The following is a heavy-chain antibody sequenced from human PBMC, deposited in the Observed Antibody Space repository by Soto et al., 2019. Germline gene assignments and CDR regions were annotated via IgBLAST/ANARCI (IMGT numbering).Heavy chain of an antibody. CDR2: ISYDGSNK. CDR3: ARQYNTDAFDI. J-gene: IGHJ3*02. CDR1: GFTFSSYG. D-gene: IGHD3-3*01. V-gene: IGHV3-30*03. Sequence: GGSLRLSCAASGFTFSSYGMHWVRQAPGKGLEWVAVISYDGSNKYYADSVKGRFTISRDNSKNTLYLQMNSLRAEDTAVYYCARQYNTDAFDIWGQGTMVTVSS.